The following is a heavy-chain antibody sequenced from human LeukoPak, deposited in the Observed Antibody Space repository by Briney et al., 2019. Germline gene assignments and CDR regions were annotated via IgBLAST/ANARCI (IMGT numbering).Heavy chain of an antibody. CDR2: IIPILGIA. CDR1: GGTFSSYA. CDR3: ARAPRAAMVYYYYMGV. Sequence: GSSVKVSCKASGGTFSSYAISWVRQAPGQGLEWMGRIIPILGIANYAQKFQGRVTITADKSTSTAYMELSSLRSEDTAVYYCARAPRAAMVYYYYMGVWGKGTTVTVSS. J-gene: IGHJ6*03. V-gene: IGHV1-69*04. D-gene: IGHD5-18*01.